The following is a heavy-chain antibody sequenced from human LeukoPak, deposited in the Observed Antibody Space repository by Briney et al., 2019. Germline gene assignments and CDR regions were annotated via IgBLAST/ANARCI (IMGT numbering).Heavy chain of an antibody. CDR1: GFTFSSYA. CDR2: ISSNGGST. CDR3: AGGGLAVFDY. J-gene: IGHJ4*02. V-gene: IGHV3-64*01. Sequence: GGSLRLSCAASGFTFSSYAMHWVRQAPGKGLEYVSAISSNGGSTYYANSVKGRFTISRDNSKNTLYLQMNSLRAEDTAIYYCAGGGLAVFDYWGQGTLVTVSS. D-gene: IGHD3-16*01.